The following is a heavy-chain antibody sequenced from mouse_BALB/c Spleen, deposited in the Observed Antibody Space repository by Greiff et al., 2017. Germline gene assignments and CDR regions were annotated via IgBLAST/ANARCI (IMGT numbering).Heavy chain of an antibody. CDR1: GFTFSSYG. V-gene: IGHV5-6-3*01. CDR2: INSNGGST. J-gene: IGHJ3*01. Sequence: EVKLMESGGGLVQPGGSLKLSCAASGFTFSSYGMSWVRQTPDKRLELVATINSNGGSTYYPDSVKGRFTISRDNAKNTLYLQMSSLKSEDTAMYYCARDGNYEGWFAYWGQGTLVTVSA. D-gene: IGHD2-1*01. CDR3: ARDGNYEGWFAY.